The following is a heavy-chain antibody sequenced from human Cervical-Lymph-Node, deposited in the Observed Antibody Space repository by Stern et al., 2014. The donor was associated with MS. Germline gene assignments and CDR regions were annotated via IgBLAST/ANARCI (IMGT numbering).Heavy chain of an antibody. CDR1: GFSLTTSGEA. CDR2: IYWDDDK. D-gene: IGHD3-16*01. V-gene: IGHV2-5*09. CDR3: AHRQGVHAPFDF. J-gene: IGHJ4*02. Sequence: QVTLRESGPTLVKPTQTLTLTCTFSGFSLTTSGEAVGWIRQPPGKALEWLALIYWDDDKWYSSSLKSRLTITKDTSKNQVVLIVTSMDPVDTATYYCAHRQGVHAPFDFWGQGTLVTVSS.